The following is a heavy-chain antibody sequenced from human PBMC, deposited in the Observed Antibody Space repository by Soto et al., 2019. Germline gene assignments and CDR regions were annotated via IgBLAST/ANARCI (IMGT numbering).Heavy chain of an antibody. V-gene: IGHV1-3*01. CDR3: ASGYDILTGYETDDY. CDR1: GYTFTSYA. J-gene: IGHJ4*02. CDR2: INAGNGNT. Sequence: ASVKVSCKASGYTFTSYAMHWVRQAPGQRLEWMGWINAGNGNTKYSQKFQGRVTITRDTSASTAYMELSSLRSEDTAVYYCASGYDILTGYETDDYWGQGTLVTVSS. D-gene: IGHD3-9*01.